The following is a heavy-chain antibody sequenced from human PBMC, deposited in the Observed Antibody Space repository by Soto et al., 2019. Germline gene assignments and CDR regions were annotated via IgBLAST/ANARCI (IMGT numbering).Heavy chain of an antibody. CDR2: IYYSGST. CDR3: ARLNPTDYYFAY. V-gene: IGHV4-61*01. Sequence: SETLSLTCTVSGGSVSSGSYYWSWIRQPPGKGLEWIGYIYYSGSTNYNPSLKSRVTISVDTSKNQFSLKLSSVTAADTAVYYWARLNPTDYYFAYWGQGPLATISS. CDR1: GGSVSSGSYY. D-gene: IGHD4-17*01. J-gene: IGHJ4*02.